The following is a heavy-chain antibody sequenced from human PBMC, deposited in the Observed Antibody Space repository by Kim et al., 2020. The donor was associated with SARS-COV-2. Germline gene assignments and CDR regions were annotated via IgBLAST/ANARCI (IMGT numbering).Heavy chain of an antibody. CDR3: AKGFGGGSPGLYYFDY. CDR2: IYSGGSST. Sequence: GGSLRRSCAASGFTFSSYAMSWVRQAPGKGLEWVSVIYSGGSSTYYADSVKGRFTISRDNSKNTLYLQMNSLRAEDTAVYYCAKGFGGGSPGLYYFDYWGQGTLVTVSS. D-gene: IGHD1-26*01. J-gene: IGHJ4*02. CDR1: GFTFSSYA. V-gene: IGHV3-23*03.